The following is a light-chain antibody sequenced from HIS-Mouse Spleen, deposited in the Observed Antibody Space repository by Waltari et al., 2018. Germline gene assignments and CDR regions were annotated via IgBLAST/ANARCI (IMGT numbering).Light chain of an antibody. CDR3: CSYAGSYTWV. CDR2: DVS. Sequence: QSALTQPRSVSGSPGQYVTISCTGTSSDFGGYNYVSWYQQHPGKAPKLMIYDVSKRPSGVPDRFSGSKSGNTASLTISGLQAEDEADYYCCSYAGSYTWVFGGGTKLTVL. CDR1: SSDFGGYNY. J-gene: IGLJ3*02. V-gene: IGLV2-11*01.